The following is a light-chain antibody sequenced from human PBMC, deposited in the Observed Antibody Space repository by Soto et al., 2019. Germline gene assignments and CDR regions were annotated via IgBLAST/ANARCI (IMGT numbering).Light chain of an antibody. CDR3: SSYTSISTYV. Sequence: QSALNQPASVSWSPGQSITISCTGTSSDVGGYNFVSWYQQHPDKAPKLMIYDVTNRPSGVSNRFSGSKSGNTASLTISGLQAEDEADYYCSSYTSISTYVFGTGTKVTVL. J-gene: IGLJ1*01. V-gene: IGLV2-14*01. CDR2: DVT. CDR1: SSDVGGYNF.